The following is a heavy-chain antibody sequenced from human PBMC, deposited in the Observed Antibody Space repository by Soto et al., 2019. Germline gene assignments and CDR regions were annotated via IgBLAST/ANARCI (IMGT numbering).Heavy chain of an antibody. CDR3: GGEGAGGGPRTYYYYYYYMDV. J-gene: IGHJ6*03. CDR2: SNDGNGNT. Sequence: QVQLVQSGAEVKKPGASVKVSCKASGYTFTSYAMHWVRQAPGQRLEWMGWSNDGNGNTKYSQKFQGRVTITRDTSASTAHSQQSSLIADDASVYYCGGEGAGGGPRTYYYYYYYMDVWGKGTTVTVSS. CDR1: GYTFTSYA. V-gene: IGHV1-3*01. D-gene: IGHD6-19*01.